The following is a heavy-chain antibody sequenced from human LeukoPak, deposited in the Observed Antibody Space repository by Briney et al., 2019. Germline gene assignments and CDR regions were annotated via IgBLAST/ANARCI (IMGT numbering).Heavy chain of an antibody. CDR1: GYTFTGYY. Sequence: VASVKVSCKASGYTFTGYYMHWVRQAPGQGLEWMGWINPNSGGTNYAQKFQGRVTMTRDTSISTAYMELSRLRSDDTAVYYCARAIWIDYYDSSANWFDPWGQGTLVTVSS. CDR2: INPNSGGT. V-gene: IGHV1-2*02. J-gene: IGHJ5*02. CDR3: ARAIWIDYYDSSANWFDP. D-gene: IGHD3-22*01.